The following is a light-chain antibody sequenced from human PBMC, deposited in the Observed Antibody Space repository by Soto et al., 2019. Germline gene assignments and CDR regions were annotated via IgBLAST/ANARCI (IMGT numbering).Light chain of an antibody. Sequence: DIQMTQSPSSLSASVGDRVTITCQASQDISNYLNWYQQKPGKAPKLLIYDASNLETGVPSRFSGSGSGTDFTFTISSLQPEDFATYYCLQDYNYPYTFGQGTK. CDR2: DAS. CDR3: LQDYNYPYT. J-gene: IGKJ2*01. CDR1: QDISNY. V-gene: IGKV1-33*01.